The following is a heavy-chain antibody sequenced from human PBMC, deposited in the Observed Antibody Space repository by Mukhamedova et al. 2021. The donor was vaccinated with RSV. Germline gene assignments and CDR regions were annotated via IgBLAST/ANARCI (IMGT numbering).Heavy chain of an antibody. Sequence: YGMSWVRQAPGKGLEWVAGISGTGGQTYYAASLKGRFTISRDNSKNTLYLQMNSLRAEDTALYYCAKNHYYGSGSYLDHDAFDVWG. D-gene: IGHD3-10*01. J-gene: IGHJ3*01. V-gene: IGHV3-23*01. CDR3: AKNHYYGSGSYLDHDAFDV. CDR2: ISGTGGQT. CDR1: YG.